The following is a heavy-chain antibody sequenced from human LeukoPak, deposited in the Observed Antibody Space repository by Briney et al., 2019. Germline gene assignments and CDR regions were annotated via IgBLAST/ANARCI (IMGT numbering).Heavy chain of an antibody. Sequence: SETLSLTCAVYGGSFSGYYWSWIRQPPGKGLEWIGEINHSGSTNYNPSLKSRVTISVDTSKNQFSLKLSSVTAADTAVYYCARGDSSSWGSLDYWGQGTLVTVSS. V-gene: IGHV4-34*01. D-gene: IGHD6-13*01. CDR1: GGSFSGYY. CDR2: INHSGST. CDR3: ARGDSSSWGSLDY. J-gene: IGHJ4*02.